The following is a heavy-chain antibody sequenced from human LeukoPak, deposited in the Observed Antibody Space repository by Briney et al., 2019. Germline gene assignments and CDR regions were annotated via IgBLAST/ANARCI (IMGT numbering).Heavy chain of an antibody. V-gene: IGHV3-23*01. D-gene: IGHD6-19*01. CDR3: ARDKGAVAAVYYFDY. Sequence: PGGSLRLSCAASGFTFSSYAMSWVRQAPGKGLEWVSAISGSGGSTYYADSVKGRFTISRDNSKNTLYLQMNSLRAEDTAVYYCARDKGAVAAVYYFDYWGQGTLVTVSS. CDR1: GFTFSSYA. CDR2: ISGSGGST. J-gene: IGHJ4*02.